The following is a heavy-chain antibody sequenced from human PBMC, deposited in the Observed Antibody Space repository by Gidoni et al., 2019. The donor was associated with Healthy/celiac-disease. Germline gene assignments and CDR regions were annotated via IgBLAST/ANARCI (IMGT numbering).Heavy chain of an antibody. CDR3: ARDLAVAGKGLHFDY. V-gene: IGHV3-30-3*01. D-gene: IGHD6-19*01. CDR2: ISYDGSNK. J-gene: IGHJ4*02. Sequence: QVQLVESGGGVVQPGRSLRLSCAASGFTFSSYAMHWARQAPGKGLEWVAVISYDGSNKYYADSVKGRFTISRDNSKNTLYLQMNSLRAEDTAVYYCARDLAVAGKGLHFDYWGQGTLVTVSS. CDR1: GFTFSSYA.